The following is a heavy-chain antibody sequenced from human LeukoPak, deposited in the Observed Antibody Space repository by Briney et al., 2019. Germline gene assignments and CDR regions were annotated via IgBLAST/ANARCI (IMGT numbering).Heavy chain of an antibody. V-gene: IGHV1-2*02. J-gene: IGHJ4*02. CDR2: INPNTGGT. Sequence: ASVKVSCKASGYTFSGYYLHWVRQAPGQELERMGWINPNTGGTSYAQKFQGRVTMTRDTSISTAYMELSRVRSDDTAMYYCARGDIMGVTDYRYFDFWGQGTLVTVSS. CDR1: GYTFSGYY. D-gene: IGHD1-26*01. CDR3: ARGDIMGVTDYRYFDF.